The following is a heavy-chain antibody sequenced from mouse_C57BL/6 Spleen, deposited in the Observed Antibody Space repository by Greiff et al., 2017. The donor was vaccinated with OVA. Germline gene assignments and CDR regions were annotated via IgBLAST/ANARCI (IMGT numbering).Heavy chain of an antibody. J-gene: IGHJ3*01. CDR3: ASYYSNYEFAY. V-gene: IGHV1-50*01. D-gene: IGHD2-5*01. CDR2: IDPSDSYT. CDR1: GYTFTSYW. Sequence: VKLQQPGAELVKPGASVKLSCKASGYTFTSYWMQWVKQRPGQGLEWIGEIDPSDSYTNYNQKFKGKATLTVDTSSSTAYMQLSSLTSEDSAVYYCASYYSNYEFAYWGQGTLVTVSA.